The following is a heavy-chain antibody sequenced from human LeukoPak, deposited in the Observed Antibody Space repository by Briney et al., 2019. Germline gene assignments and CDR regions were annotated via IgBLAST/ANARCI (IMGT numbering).Heavy chain of an antibody. CDR2: ISWNSGSI. Sequence: GGSLRLSCAASGFTFDDYAMHWVRQAPGKGLEWVSGISWNSGSIGYADSVKGRFTISRDNAKNSLYLQMNSLRAEDTALYYCAKSHSSGWYYYYGMDVWGQGTTVTVSS. V-gene: IGHV3-9*01. CDR1: GFTFDDYA. J-gene: IGHJ6*02. D-gene: IGHD6-19*01. CDR3: AKSHSSGWYYYYGMDV.